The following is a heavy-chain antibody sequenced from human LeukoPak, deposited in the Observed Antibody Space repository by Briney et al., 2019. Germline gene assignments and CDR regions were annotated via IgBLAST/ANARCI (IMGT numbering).Heavy chain of an antibody. CDR2: IYYTGSP. D-gene: IGHD3-10*01. J-gene: IGHJ5*02. Sequence: SETLSLTCTVSGGSINSSSYYWVWIRQPPGKGLEWIGTIYYTGSPYYNPSLKSRVTISIDTSKNQFSLKLSSVTAADTAVYYCARRGGYYGSGMTYWFDPWGQGTLVTVSS. CDR3: ARRGGYYGSGMTYWFDP. V-gene: IGHV4-39*01. CDR1: GGSINSSSYY.